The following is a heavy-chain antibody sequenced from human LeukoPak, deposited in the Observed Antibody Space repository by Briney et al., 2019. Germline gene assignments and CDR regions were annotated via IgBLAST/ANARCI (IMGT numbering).Heavy chain of an antibody. D-gene: IGHD3-22*01. CDR3: ARDPQGIYDSSGYYWGDAFDI. J-gene: IGHJ3*02. CDR1: GFTFSSYA. Sequence: GRSLRLSCAASGFTFSSYAMHWVRQAPGKGLEWVAVISYDGSNKYYADSVKGRFTISRDNSKNTLSLQMNSLRAEDTAVYYCARDPQGIYDSSGYYWGDAFDIWGQRTMVTVPS. CDR2: ISYDGSNK. V-gene: IGHV3-30-3*01.